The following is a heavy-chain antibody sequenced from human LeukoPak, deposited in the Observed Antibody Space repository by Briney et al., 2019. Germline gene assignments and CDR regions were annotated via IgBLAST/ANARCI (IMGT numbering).Heavy chain of an antibody. D-gene: IGHD2-8*01. CDR1: GFTFSSYG. J-gene: IGHJ4*02. Sequence: PGGSLRLSCAASGFTFSSYGMHWVRQAPGKGLEWVAVIWYDGSNKYYADSVKGRFTISRDNSKNTLYLQMNSLRAEDTAVYYCARDCCTNGVCYSDYWGQGTLVTVSS. CDR3: ARDCCTNGVCYSDY. CDR2: IWYDGSNK. V-gene: IGHV3-33*01.